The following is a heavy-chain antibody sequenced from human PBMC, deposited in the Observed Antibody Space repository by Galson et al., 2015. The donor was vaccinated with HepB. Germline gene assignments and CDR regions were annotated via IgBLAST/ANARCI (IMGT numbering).Heavy chain of an antibody. V-gene: IGHV1-8*02. J-gene: IGHJ6*04. CDR2: MDPNSGNT. Sequence: SVKVSCKASGYIFSLSDLNWVRQASGQGLEWIGWMDPNSGNTGFAQNFQGRVSLTSDTSISTAYMELSSLRSDDTAVYYCARGERGYLYWTAHAYQYAMEVSGEGTSVSVAS. D-gene: IGHD5-18*01. CDR3: ARGERGYLYWTAHAYQYAMEV. CDR1: GYIFSLSD.